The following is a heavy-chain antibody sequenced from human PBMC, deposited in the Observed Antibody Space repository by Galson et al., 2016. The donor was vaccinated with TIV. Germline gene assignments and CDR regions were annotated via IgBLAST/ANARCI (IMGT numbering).Heavy chain of an antibody. CDR2: IYPADSET. J-gene: IGHJ6*03. D-gene: IGHD3-3*01. CDR3: ARHHDFWSGPGHFDMDV. V-gene: IGHV5-51*01. CDR1: GYSFATFW. Sequence: QSGAEVKKPGESLKISCKASGYSFATFWVGWVRQMPGQGLEWMGVIYPADSETRYSPSFQGQVTISADKSISTAYLQWSSLQASDTAIFYCARHHDFWSGPGHFDMDVWAKGTTCSVSS.